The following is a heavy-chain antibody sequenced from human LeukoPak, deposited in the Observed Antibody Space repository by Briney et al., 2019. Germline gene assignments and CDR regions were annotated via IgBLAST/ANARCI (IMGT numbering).Heavy chain of an antibody. Sequence: GGSLRLSCAASGFTFSSYSMNWVRQAPGKGLEWVSYISSSSSTIYYADSVKGRFTISRENAKNSLYLQMNSLRDEDTAVYYCARERGEYYYDSSGYYLGPDFDYWGQGTLVTVSS. CDR2: ISSSSSTI. D-gene: IGHD3-22*01. V-gene: IGHV3-48*02. CDR3: ARERGEYYYDSSGYYLGPDFDY. J-gene: IGHJ4*02. CDR1: GFTFSSYS.